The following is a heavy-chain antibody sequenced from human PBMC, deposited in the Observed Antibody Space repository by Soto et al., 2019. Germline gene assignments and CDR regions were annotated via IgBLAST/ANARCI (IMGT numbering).Heavy chain of an antibody. CDR1: GFRLSDYG. CDR2: IWYDGSNK. D-gene: IGHD6-6*01. Sequence: QVQLVQSGGGVVQPGRSLRLSCAVSGFRLSDYGMHWVRQAPGKGLEWVAVIWYDGSNKYYADSVKDRFTISRDNSQNMLYLQMTSLRAEDTAVYFCASERGSSYFDYWGQGTLVTVSS. J-gene: IGHJ4*02. CDR3: ASERGSSYFDY. V-gene: IGHV3-33*01.